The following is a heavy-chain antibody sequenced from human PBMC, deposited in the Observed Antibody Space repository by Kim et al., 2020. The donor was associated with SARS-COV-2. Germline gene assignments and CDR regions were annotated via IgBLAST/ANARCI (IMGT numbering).Heavy chain of an antibody. CDR3: ARHRNGGGDY. V-gene: IGHV4-39*01. CDR1: GGSISSSSYY. Sequence: SETLSLTCTVSGGSISSSSYYWGWIRQPPGKGLEWIGSIYYSGSTYYNPSLKSRVTISVDTSKNQFSLKLSSVTAADTAVYYCARHRNGGGDYWGQGTLVTVSS. D-gene: IGHD2-8*01. J-gene: IGHJ4*02. CDR2: IYYSGST.